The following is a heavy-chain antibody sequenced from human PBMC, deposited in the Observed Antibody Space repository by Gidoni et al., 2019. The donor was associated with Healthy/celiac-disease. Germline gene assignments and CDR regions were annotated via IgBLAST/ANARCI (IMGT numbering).Heavy chain of an antibody. D-gene: IGHD6-13*01. CDR3: AKAHSGYSSSWYYFDY. CDR1: GFTFGSYA. CDR2: ISGSGGST. Sequence: EVQLLESGGGLVQPGGSLSLSCAASGFTFGSYAMSWVRQAPGKGLEWVSAISGSGGSTYYADSVKGRFTISRDNSKNTLYLQMNSLRAEDTAVYYCAKAHSGYSSSWYYFDYWGQGTLVTVSS. J-gene: IGHJ4*02. V-gene: IGHV3-23*01.